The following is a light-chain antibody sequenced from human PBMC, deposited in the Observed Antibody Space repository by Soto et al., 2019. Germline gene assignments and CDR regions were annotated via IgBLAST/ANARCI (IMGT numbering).Light chain of an antibody. CDR3: QQSYSIPYN. CDR1: QTIRNF. Sequence: DIQMTQSPSSLSASVGDRVSITCRANQTIRNFLQWYQQKPGKVPKFLIYAASSLVDGVPSRFRGSGSRPDFTLTFSSFQPEDFATYFCQQSYSIPYNLGQGTKLHIK. CDR2: AAS. J-gene: IGKJ2*01. V-gene: IGKV1-39*01.